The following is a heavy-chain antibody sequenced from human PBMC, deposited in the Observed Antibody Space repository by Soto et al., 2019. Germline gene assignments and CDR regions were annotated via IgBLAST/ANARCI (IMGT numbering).Heavy chain of an antibody. J-gene: IGHJ3*02. Sequence: SETLSLTCTVPGGSISSGGYYWSWIRQHPGKGLEWIGYIYYSGSTYYNPSLKSRVTVSVDTSKNQFSLKLSSVTAADTAVYYCARESDSGYDSGAFDIWGQGTMVTVSS. CDR2: IYYSGST. V-gene: IGHV4-31*03. CDR3: ARESDSGYDSGAFDI. D-gene: IGHD5-12*01. CDR1: GGSISSGGYY.